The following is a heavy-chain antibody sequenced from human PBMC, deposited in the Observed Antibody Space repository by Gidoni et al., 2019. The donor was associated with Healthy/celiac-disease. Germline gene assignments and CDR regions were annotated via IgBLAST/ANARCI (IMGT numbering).Heavy chain of an antibody. CDR3: ARDGVNYVSGADYPFAY. D-gene: IGHD3-22*01. J-gene: IGHJ4*02. CDR1: TFTSYG. Sequence: TFTSYGISWVRQAPGQGLGGMGWVSAYNGNTNYAHKLQGRVTMTTDTSTRTAYMELRSLRSDDTAVYYCARDGVNYVSGADYPFAYWGQGTLVTVSS. CDR2: VSAYNGNT. V-gene: IGHV1-18*01.